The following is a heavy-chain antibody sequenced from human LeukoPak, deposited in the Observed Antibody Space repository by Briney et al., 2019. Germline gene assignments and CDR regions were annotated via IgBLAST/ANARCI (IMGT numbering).Heavy chain of an antibody. Sequence: PGGSLRLSCAASGFTFSSYWMSWVRQAPGKGLEWVANIKRDGSEKYYVDSVKGRFTISRDNAKNSLYLQMNSLRAEDTAVYYCARDYPPGYSYELIDPERGLDYWGQGTLVTVSS. CDR3: ARDYPPGYSYELIDPERGLDY. V-gene: IGHV3-7*01. D-gene: IGHD5-18*01. CDR1: GFTFSSYW. J-gene: IGHJ4*02. CDR2: IKRDGSEK.